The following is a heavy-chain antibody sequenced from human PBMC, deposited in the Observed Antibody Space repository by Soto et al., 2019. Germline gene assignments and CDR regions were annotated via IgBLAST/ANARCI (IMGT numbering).Heavy chain of an antibody. CDR3: AYSSTPFDY. Sequence: PGGSLRLSCAASGFSFSNYAMNWVRQAPGKGLEGVSGISGGGGGTYYADTVKGRFIISRDNSKNTLYLQMNSLRAEDTAVYYCAYSSTPFDYWGQGTLVTVSS. J-gene: IGHJ4*02. CDR1: GFSFSNYA. D-gene: IGHD6-13*01. CDR2: ISGGGGGT. V-gene: IGHV3-23*01.